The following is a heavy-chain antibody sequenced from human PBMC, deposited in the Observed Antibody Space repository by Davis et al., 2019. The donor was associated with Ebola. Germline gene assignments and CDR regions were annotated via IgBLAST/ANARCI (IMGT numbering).Heavy chain of an antibody. CDR1: GSTFHNYA. CDR2: ISWNSGNI. CDR3: ATIDANGDY. J-gene: IGHJ4*02. Sequence: GGSLRLSCAASGSTFHNYAMHWVRHAPGKGLEWVSGISWNSGNIGYADSVKGRFTISRDNAKNSLYLQMNSLRVEDTALYYCATIDANGDYWGQGTLVTVSS. V-gene: IGHV3-9*01. D-gene: IGHD1-1*01.